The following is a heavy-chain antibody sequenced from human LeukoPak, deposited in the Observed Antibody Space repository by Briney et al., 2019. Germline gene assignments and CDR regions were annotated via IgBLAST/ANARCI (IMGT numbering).Heavy chain of an antibody. V-gene: IGHV1-2*02. CDR2: INPNSGGT. CDR3: ARLNEYGSSSLHAFDI. CDR1: GYTFTGYY. Sequence: ASVKVSCKASGYTFTGYYMHWVRQAPGQGLEWMGWINPNSGGTNYAQKFQGRVTMTRDTSISTAYMELSRLRSDDTAVYYCARLNEYGSSSLHAFDIWGQGTMVTVSS. J-gene: IGHJ3*02. D-gene: IGHD6-6*01.